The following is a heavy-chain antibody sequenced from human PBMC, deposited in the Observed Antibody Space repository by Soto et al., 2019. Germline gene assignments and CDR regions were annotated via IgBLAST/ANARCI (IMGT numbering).Heavy chain of an antibody. V-gene: IGHV5-51*01. CDR3: ARMGEWAAAGLYYGMDV. J-gene: IGHJ6*02. CDR1: GYTFTNYW. Sequence: GESLKISCEGSGYTFTNYWIGWVRQMPGKGLEWMGIIYPGDSDTRYSPSFQGQVTISADKSISTAYLQWSRLKASDTAMYYCARMGEWAAAGLYYGMDVWGQGTTLTVSS. CDR2: IYPGDSDT. D-gene: IGHD6-13*01.